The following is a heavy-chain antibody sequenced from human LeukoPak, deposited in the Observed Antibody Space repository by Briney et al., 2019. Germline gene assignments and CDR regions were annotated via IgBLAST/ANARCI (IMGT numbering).Heavy chain of an antibody. V-gene: IGHV1-8*02. D-gene: IGHD3-22*01. Sequence: ASVKVSCKASGYTFTSYGISWVRQAPGQGLEWMGWMNPNSGNTGYAQKFQGRVTMTRNTSISTAYMELSSLRSEDTAVYYCARWNAYYYDSSGYYDAFDIWGQGTMVTVSS. J-gene: IGHJ3*02. CDR1: GYTFTSYG. CDR2: MNPNSGNT. CDR3: ARWNAYYYDSSGYYDAFDI.